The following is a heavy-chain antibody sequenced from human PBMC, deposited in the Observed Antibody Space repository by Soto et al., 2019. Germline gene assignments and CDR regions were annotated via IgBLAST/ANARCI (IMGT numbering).Heavy chain of an antibody. CDR2: ITDTGGDA. D-gene: IGHD3-10*01. V-gene: IGHV3-23*01. J-gene: IGHJ4*02. CDR1: GLTFGSRA. Sequence: AGGSLRLSCVASGLTFGSRAMTWFRQAPGEGLQWVSTITDTGGDAKYADSVRGRFVISRDNSKKTLYLQMTSLTAEDSAMYYCARGSTDSYPGSRIFDFWGRGTLVTVSS. CDR3: ARGSTDSYPGSRIFDF.